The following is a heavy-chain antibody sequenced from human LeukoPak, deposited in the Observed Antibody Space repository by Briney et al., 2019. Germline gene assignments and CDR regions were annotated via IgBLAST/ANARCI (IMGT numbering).Heavy chain of an antibody. Sequence: GGSLRLSCAASGFTFSSYGMHWVRQAPGKGLEWVAVISYDGSNKYYADSVKGRFTISRDNSKNTLYLQMNSLRAKDTAVYYCAKDTDYYDSSGYYYFDYWGQGTLVTVSS. CDR1: GFTFSSYG. D-gene: IGHD3-22*01. V-gene: IGHV3-30*18. CDR2: ISYDGSNK. J-gene: IGHJ4*02. CDR3: AKDTDYYDSSGYYYFDY.